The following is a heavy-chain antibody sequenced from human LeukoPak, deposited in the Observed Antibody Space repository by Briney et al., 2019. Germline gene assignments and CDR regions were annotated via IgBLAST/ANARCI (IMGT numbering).Heavy chain of an antibody. V-gene: IGHV3-23*01. CDR3: AKHPHTAMVTSNFDY. CDR2: ITGSGGNT. D-gene: IGHD5-18*01. J-gene: IGHJ4*02. CDR1: GFTFSSYA. Sequence: GGSLRLSCAASGFTFSSYAMSWVRQAPGKGLEWVSDITGSGGNTYYADSVKGRFTISRDNSKNTLYLQMNSLRAEDTAVYYCAKHPHTAMVTSNFDYWGQGTLVAVSS.